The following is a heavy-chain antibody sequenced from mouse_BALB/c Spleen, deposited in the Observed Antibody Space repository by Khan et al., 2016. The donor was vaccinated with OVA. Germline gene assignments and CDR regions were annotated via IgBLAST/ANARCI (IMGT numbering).Heavy chain of an antibody. CDR1: GFSFSNYW. CDR3: WILL. Sequence: EVKLEVSGGGLVQPGGSMKLSCVASGFSFSNYWMNWVRQSLEKGLEWVAEIRLKSDDYVSHYAESVKGRFTISRDDSKSRFYLQTNNLRAEDTGIYYGWILLWGQGTTLTVSS. CDR2: IRLKSDDYVS. J-gene: IGHJ2*01. V-gene: IGHV6-6*02.